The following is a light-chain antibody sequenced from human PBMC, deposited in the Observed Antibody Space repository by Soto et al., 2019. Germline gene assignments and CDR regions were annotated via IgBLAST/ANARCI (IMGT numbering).Light chain of an antibody. CDR2: GAS. Sequence: EIVMTQSPATLSVSPGERATLSCRASQSVSSNLAWYQQKPAQAPRLLIYGASTRANGIAARISGSGSWTEFTLTISSLQSEDFAVYYCQQYNNWPQTFGQGTKVDI. CDR3: QQYNNWPQT. CDR1: QSVSSN. V-gene: IGKV3-15*01. J-gene: IGKJ1*01.